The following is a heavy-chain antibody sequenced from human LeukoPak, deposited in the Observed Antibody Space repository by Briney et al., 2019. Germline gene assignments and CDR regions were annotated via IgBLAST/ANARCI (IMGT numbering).Heavy chain of an antibody. D-gene: IGHD5-24*01. J-gene: IGHJ4*02. V-gene: IGHV4-59*08. CDR3: ARFSGEGDAYNLDY. CDR2: IYYSGGT. CDR1: GDSISSSY. Sequence: PSETLSLTCTVSGDSISSSYWSWIRQPPGKGLEWIGYIYYSGGTDYNPSLKSRVTISVDTSKNQFSLKLSSVTAADTAVYYCARFSGEGDAYNLDYWGQGTLVTISS.